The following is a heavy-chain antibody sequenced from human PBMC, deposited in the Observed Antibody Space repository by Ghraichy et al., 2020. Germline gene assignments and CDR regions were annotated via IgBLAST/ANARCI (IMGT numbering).Heavy chain of an antibody. J-gene: IGHJ4*02. Sequence: GGSPRLSCTASGFTFSSRWMAWLRQPPGKGLEWVANIKEDGSETYCVDSVKGRFTISRDNAKNSLYLQMNGLRAEDTAVYYCVRDYNWSYDYWGLGTLVIVSS. CDR1: GFTFSSRW. CDR2: IKEDGSET. V-gene: IGHV3-7*03. CDR3: VRDYNWSYDY. D-gene: IGHD1-26*01.